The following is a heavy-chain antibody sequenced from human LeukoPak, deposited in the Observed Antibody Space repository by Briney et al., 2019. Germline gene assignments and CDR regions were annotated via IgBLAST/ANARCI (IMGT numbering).Heavy chain of an antibody. CDR3: ARGTYDFWSGYPRNWFDP. CDR1: GGSISSSSYY. V-gene: IGHV4-39*07. D-gene: IGHD3-3*01. Sequence: LETLSLTCTVSGGSISSSSYYWGWIRQPPGKGLEWIGSIYYSGSTYYNPSLKSRVTISVDTSKNQFSLKLSSVTAADTAVYYCARGTYDFWSGYPRNWFDPWGQGTLVTVSS. CDR2: IYYSGST. J-gene: IGHJ5*02.